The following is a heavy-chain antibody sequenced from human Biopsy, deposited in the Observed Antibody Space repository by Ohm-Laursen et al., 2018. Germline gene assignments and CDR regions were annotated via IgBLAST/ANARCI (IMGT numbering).Heavy chain of an antibody. V-gene: IGHV4-59*01. CDR3: ARDRGYYSDRTVPEYFDL. D-gene: IGHD3-22*01. Sequence: TLSLTCTVSGGPIDSYYWSWIRQPPGKALEWIGYVYYTGSTDYNPSLQSRVTISVDTSKNHFSLRLRSVTPADTAIYYCARDRGYYSDRTVPEYFDLWGRGTLVTVSS. CDR1: GGPIDSYY. J-gene: IGHJ2*01. CDR2: VYYTGST.